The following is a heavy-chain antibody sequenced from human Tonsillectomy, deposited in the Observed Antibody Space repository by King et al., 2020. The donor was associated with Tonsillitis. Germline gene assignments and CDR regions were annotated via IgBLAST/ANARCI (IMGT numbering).Heavy chain of an antibody. CDR3: AKGRSGSSFDY. CDR1: GFSFDEYA. D-gene: IGHD1-26*01. V-gene: IGHV3-9*01. Sequence: VQLVESGGGLVQPGRSLILSCAASGFSFDEYAMHWVLQVPGKGLECVSGISWNSGMIGYVDSVKGRFTISRDNAKNSLYLQMKSLRTEDTALYYCAKGRSGSSFDYWGQGTLVTVS. J-gene: IGHJ4*02. CDR2: ISWNSGMI.